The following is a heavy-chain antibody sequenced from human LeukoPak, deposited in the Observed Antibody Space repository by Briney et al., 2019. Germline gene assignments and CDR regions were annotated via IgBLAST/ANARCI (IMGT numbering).Heavy chain of an antibody. CDR2: INSDGSTI. J-gene: IGHJ4*02. D-gene: IGHD1-26*01. V-gene: IGHV3-74*01. CDR3: ARAAYYRFDY. CDR1: GFTFSSYW. Sequence: GGSLRLSCAASGFTFSSYWVHWVRQAPGKGLEWVARINSDGSTINHADSVRGRFAISRDNAENTLYLQMSSLRAEDTAIYFCARAAYYRFDYWGQGTLVTVSS.